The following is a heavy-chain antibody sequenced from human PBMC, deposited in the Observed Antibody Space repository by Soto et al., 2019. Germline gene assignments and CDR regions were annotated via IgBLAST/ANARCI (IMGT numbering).Heavy chain of an antibody. V-gene: IGHV3-11*01. Sequence: QVQLVESGGGLVKPGGSLRLSCAASGFTFSDYYMSWIRQAPGKGLEWVSYISSSGSTIYYADSVKGRFTISRDNAKNPLYLQMNSLRAEDTAVYYCARVAMITFGGVIVEPSYLDYWGQGTLVTVSS. CDR2: ISSSGSTI. J-gene: IGHJ4*02. CDR1: GFTFSDYY. CDR3: ARVAMITFGGVIVEPSYLDY. D-gene: IGHD3-16*02.